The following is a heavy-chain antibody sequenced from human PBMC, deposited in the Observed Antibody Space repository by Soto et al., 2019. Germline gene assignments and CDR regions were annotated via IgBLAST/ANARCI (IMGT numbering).Heavy chain of an antibody. CDR1: GGSISSGGYS. J-gene: IGHJ6*02. D-gene: IGHD6-19*01. CDR3: ARESSGWSGNGQGMDV. Sequence: KPSETLSLTCAVSGGSISSGGYSWSWIRQPPGKGLEWIGYIYHSGSTYYNPSLKSRVTISVDRSKNQFSLKLSSVTAADTAVYYCARESSGWSGNGQGMDVWGQGTTVTVSS. V-gene: IGHV4-30-2*01. CDR2: IYHSGST.